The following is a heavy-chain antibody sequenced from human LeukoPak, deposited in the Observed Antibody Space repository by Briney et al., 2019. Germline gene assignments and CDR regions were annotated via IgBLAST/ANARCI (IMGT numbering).Heavy chain of an antibody. CDR2: ISNDGSEK. D-gene: IGHD3-22*01. Sequence: GGSLRLSCAASGFTFSSYAMHWVRQGPGKGLECVAVISNDGSEKYYPDSVKGRFTISRDNSENTLYLQMNSLRAEDTAVYFCARGTYYYDSNGFYSGGLGYWGQGTLVTASS. CDR3: ARGTYYYDSNGFYSGGLGY. V-gene: IGHV3-30*04. J-gene: IGHJ4*02. CDR1: GFTFSSYA.